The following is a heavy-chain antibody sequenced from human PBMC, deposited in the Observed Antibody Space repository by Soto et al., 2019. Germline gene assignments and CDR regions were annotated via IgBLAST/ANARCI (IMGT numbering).Heavy chain of an antibody. CDR1: GGSISSSSYY. Sequence: TLSLTCTVSGGSISSSSYYWGWIRQPPGKGLEWIGSIYYSGSTYYNPSLKSRVTISVDTSKNQFSLKLSSVTAADKAVYYCASPGGLSSSSEVDVWGQGTTVTVSS. D-gene: IGHD6-13*01. V-gene: IGHV4-39*01. CDR2: IYYSGST. J-gene: IGHJ6*02. CDR3: ASPGGLSSSSEVDV.